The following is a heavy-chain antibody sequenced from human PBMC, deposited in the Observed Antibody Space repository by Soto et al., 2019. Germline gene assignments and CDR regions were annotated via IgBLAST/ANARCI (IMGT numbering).Heavy chain of an antibody. J-gene: IGHJ6*02. CDR1: GYTFTNYW. D-gene: IGHD2-15*01. CDR3: ARHGCSGGICYSLFGWYHFIMDV. V-gene: IGHV5-51*01. Sequence: PGESLKISCKASGYTFTNYWITWVRQVPGKGLEWMGIIYPGDSDTRYSPSFQGLVTISADRSINTAYLQWSSLKASDPAIYCCARHGCSGGICYSLFGWYHFIMDVWGQGTTVTVSS. CDR2: IYPGDSDT.